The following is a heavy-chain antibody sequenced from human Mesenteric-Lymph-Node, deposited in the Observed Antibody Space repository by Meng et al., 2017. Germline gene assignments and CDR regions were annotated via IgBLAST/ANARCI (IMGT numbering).Heavy chain of an antibody. CDR1: GASISSTNW. V-gene: IGHV4-4*02. J-gene: IGHJ4*02. D-gene: IGHD5-18*01. CDR2: INHSGTI. Sequence: SETLSLTCAVSGASISSTNWWSWVRRPPGKGLEWIGQINHSGTISYNPSLKSRVTISVDTSNNQFALKVNFVTAADTAVYYCARGHDRINLWLPVFWGQGTLVTVSS. CDR3: ARGHDRINLWLPVF.